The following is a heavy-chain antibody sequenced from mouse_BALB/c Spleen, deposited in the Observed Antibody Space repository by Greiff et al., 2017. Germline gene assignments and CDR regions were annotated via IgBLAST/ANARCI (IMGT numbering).Heavy chain of an antibody. J-gene: IGHJ2*01. CDR1: GFNIKDTY. CDR3: ARSRGFTTATGY. CDR2: IDPANGNT. D-gene: IGHD1-2*01. V-gene: IGHV14-3*02. Sequence: VQLQQSGAELVKPGASVKLSCTASGFNIKDTYMHWVKQRPEQGLEWIGRIDPANGNTKYDPKFQGKATITADTSSNTAYLQLSSLTSEDTAVYYCARSRGFTTATGYWGQGTTLTVSS.